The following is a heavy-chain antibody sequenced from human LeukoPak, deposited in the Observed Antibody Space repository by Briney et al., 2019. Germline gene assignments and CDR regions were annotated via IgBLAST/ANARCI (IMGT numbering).Heavy chain of an antibody. CDR2: ISAYNGNT. V-gene: IGHV1-18*01. J-gene: IGHJ5*02. Sequence: ASVKVPCKASGYTFTSYGISWVRQAPGQGLEWMGWISAYNGNTNYAQKLQGRVTMTTDTSTSTAYMELRSLRSDDTAVYYCARGRRYCSSTSCPDPYWFDPWGQGTLVTVSS. D-gene: IGHD2-2*01. CDR1: GYTFTSYG. CDR3: ARGRRYCSSTSCPDPYWFDP.